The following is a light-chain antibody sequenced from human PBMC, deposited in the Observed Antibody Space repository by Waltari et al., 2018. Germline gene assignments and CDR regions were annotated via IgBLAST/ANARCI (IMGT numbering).Light chain of an antibody. CDR2: DAS. CDR1: QSVGTY. Sequence: EIVLTQSPDILSFSPGERAPLSCRASQSVGTYLAWYQQRPGQSPRLLIYDASYRATDIPARFSGSGSETDFTLTISSLQPEDFAVYYCQQRRNWPLTFGGGTRVQI. V-gene: IGKV3-11*01. J-gene: IGKJ4*01. CDR3: QQRRNWPLT.